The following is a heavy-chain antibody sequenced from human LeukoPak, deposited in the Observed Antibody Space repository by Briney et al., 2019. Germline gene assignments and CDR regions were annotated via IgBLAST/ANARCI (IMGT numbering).Heavy chain of an antibody. Sequence: GGSLRLSCAASGFTFSSYAMSWVRQAPGKGREWVSAISGSGGSTYYADSVKGRFTISRDNSKNTLYLQMNSLRAEDTAVYYCAKSDRGTIFGVVIAPRLDYYTDVWGKGTTVTVSS. J-gene: IGHJ6*03. CDR3: AKSDRGTIFGVVIAPRLDYYTDV. CDR2: ISGSGGST. V-gene: IGHV3-23*01. D-gene: IGHD3-3*01. CDR1: GFTFSSYA.